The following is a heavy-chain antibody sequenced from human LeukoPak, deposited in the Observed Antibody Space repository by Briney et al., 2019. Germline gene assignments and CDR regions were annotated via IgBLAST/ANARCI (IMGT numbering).Heavy chain of an antibody. D-gene: IGHD3-22*01. CDR2: IIPIFGIA. Sequence: SVKVSCKASGGTFSSYAISWVRQAPGQGLEWMGGIIPIFGIANYAQKFQGRVTITADKSTSTAYMELSSLRSEDTAVYYCASQVVVTPQPELDYWGQGTLVTVSS. CDR1: GGTFSSYA. V-gene: IGHV1-69*10. J-gene: IGHJ4*02. CDR3: ASQVVVTPQPELDY.